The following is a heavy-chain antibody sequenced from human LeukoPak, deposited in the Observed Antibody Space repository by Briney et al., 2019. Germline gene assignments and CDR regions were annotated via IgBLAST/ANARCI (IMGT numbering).Heavy chain of an antibody. CDR2: INNDGSIT. V-gene: IGHV3-74*01. Sequence: GGSLRLSCAASEFTISRYWMHWVRQAPGKGLVWVSNINNDGSITTYADSVQGRFTISRDNSKNTVYLQMNSLGAEDTALYYCARGSGGYYNWFDPWGQGTLVTVSS. CDR1: EFTISRYW. D-gene: IGHD1-26*01. CDR3: ARGSGGYYNWFDP. J-gene: IGHJ5*02.